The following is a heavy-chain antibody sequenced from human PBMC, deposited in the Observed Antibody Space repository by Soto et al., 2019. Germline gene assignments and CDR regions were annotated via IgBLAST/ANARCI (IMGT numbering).Heavy chain of an antibody. Sequence: EVQLLESGGGLVQPGGSLRLSCAASGFTFSSYARRWVRQAPGKGLEWVSAISGSGDSTYYADSVKGRFTISRDNSKNTLYLQMNSLRGEDTAVYHCARRGSGSYYDYWGQGTLVTVSS. J-gene: IGHJ4*02. CDR3: ARRGSGSYYDY. CDR2: ISGSGDST. CDR1: GFTFSSYA. V-gene: IGHV3-23*01. D-gene: IGHD1-26*01.